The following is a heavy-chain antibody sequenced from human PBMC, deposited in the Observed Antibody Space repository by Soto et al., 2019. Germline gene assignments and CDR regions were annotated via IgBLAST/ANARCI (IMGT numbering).Heavy chain of an antibody. D-gene: IGHD3-22*01. J-gene: IGHJ4*02. CDR2: VHYSGAT. CDR3: ARGHFDSRGYSNALDY. CDR1: GDSISTYY. V-gene: IGHV4-59*01. Sequence: SETLSLTCTVSGDSISTYYWSWIRQPPGKGLEWIGYVHYSGATDYNPSLKSRVTISLDMSKNHVSLILKSVNIADSAIYYCARGHFDSRGYSNALDYWGQGIQVTVSS.